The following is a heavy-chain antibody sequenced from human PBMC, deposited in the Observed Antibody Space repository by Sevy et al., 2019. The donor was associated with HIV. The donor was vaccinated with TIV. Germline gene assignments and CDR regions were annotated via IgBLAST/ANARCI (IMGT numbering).Heavy chain of an antibody. J-gene: IGHJ1*01. CDR3: AGVRGARYCSGGSCGSSEYFQH. CDR2: INPNSGGT. Sequence: ASVKVSCKASGYTFTGYYMHWVRQAPGQGLEWMGRINPNSGGTNYAQKFQGRVTMTRDTSISTAYMELSRLRSDDTAVYYCAGVRGARYCSGGSCGSSEYFQHWGQGTLVTVSS. D-gene: IGHD2-15*01. V-gene: IGHV1-2*06. CDR1: GYTFTGYY.